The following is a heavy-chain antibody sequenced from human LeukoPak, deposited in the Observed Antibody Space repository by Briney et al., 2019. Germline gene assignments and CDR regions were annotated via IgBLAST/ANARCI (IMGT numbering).Heavy chain of an antibody. V-gene: IGHV3-64*01. J-gene: IGHJ5*02. CDR1: GFTFSSYA. D-gene: IGHD2-2*01. CDR3: ARGALGYCSSTSCFATQFGA. CDR2: ISSNGGST. Sequence: PGGSLRLSCAASGFTFSSYAMHWVRQAPGKGLEYVSAISSNGGSTYYANSVKGRFTISRDNSKNTLYLQMGSLGAEDMAVYYCARGALGYCSSTSCFATQFGAWGQGTLVTVSS.